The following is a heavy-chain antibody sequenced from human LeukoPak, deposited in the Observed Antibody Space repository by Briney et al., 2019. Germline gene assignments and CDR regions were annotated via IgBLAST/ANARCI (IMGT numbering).Heavy chain of an antibody. CDR2: ISSSSSYT. Sequence: GGSLRLSCAASGFTFSDYYMSWIRQAPGKGLEWVSYISSSSSYTNYADPVKGRFTISRDNAKNSLYLQMNSLRAEDTAVYYCARAIAVATEDAFDIWGQGTMVTVFS. V-gene: IGHV3-11*05. CDR1: GFTFSDYY. D-gene: IGHD6-19*01. J-gene: IGHJ3*02. CDR3: ARAIAVATEDAFDI.